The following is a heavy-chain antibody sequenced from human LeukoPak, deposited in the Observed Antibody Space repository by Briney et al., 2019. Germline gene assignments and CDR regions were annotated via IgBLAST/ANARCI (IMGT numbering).Heavy chain of an antibody. D-gene: IGHD2-2*01. V-gene: IGHV3-7*01. Sequence: GGSLRLSCAASGFTFSNYWMGWVRQAPGKGLEWVGNIKQDGSEKYYVDSVKGRFTISRDNAKNSLYLQMNSLRAEDTAVYYCARDGRCSSTSCYWRVWGQGTLVTVSS. CDR2: IKQDGSEK. J-gene: IGHJ4*02. CDR1: GFTFSNYW. CDR3: ARDGRCSSTSCYWRV.